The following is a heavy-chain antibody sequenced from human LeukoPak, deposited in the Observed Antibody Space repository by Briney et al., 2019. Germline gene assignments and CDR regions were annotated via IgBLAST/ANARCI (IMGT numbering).Heavy chain of an antibody. CDR3: ARESGYSSGWYSLVDY. D-gene: IGHD6-19*01. CDR1: GGSISGYY. Sequence: SETLSLTCTVSGGSISGYYWSWIRQPPGKGLEWIGYIYYSGSTNYNLSLKSRVTISVDTSKNQFSLKLSSVTAADTAVYYCARESGYSSGWYSLVDYWGQGTLVTVSS. CDR2: IYYSGST. J-gene: IGHJ4*02. V-gene: IGHV4-59*01.